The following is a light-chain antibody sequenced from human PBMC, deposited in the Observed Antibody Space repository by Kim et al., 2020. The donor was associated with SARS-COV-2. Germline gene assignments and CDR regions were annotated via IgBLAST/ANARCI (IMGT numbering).Light chain of an antibody. Sequence: EIVLTQSPATLSLSPGERATLSCRASQSVSSHFAWYQQKPGQAPRLLIYDTSDRATGIPARFSGSGSGTDFTLTISSLEPEEFAVYYCQQRGTWRAFG. CDR2: DTS. CDR3: QQRGTWRA. V-gene: IGKV3-11*01. CDR1: QSVSSH. J-gene: IGKJ5*01.